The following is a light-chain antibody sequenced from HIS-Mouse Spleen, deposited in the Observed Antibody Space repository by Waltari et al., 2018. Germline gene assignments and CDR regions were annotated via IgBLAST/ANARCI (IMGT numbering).Light chain of an antibody. Sequence: DIQLTQSPSFLSASVGDRVTITCRASQGISSYLAWYHKKPGKAPKLLFYAATTLQSGVPSMCSGRGDETEVTLTFSSLQPEDFATYDCQQLNSYPPPFGQGTKVEIK. J-gene: IGKJ1*01. V-gene: IGKV1-9*01. CDR1: QGISSY. CDR3: QQLNSYPPP. CDR2: AAT.